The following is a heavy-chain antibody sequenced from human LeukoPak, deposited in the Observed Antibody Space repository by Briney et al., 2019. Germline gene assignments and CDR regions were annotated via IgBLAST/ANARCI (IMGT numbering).Heavy chain of an antibody. D-gene: IGHD3-10*01. CDR1: GFMFSRYA. J-gene: IGHJ4*02. CDR3: AKLTYYYGSGSYYRTPIDY. CDR2: MSGSGDST. Sequence: PGGSLRLSCAASGFMFSRYAMTWVRQAPGKGLEWVSAMSGSGDSTYYTDSVKGRFTISRDNSKNTLYLQMNSLRAEDTAVYYCAKLTYYYGSGSYYRTPIDYWGQGTLVTVSS. V-gene: IGHV3-23*01.